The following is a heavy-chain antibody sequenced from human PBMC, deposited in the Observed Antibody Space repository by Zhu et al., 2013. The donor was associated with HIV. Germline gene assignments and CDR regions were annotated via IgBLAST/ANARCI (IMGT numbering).Heavy chain of an antibody. CDR3: VTYCTNGVCFDY. CDR1: GYTFTSYY. Sequence: QVQLVQSGAEVKKPGASVKVSCKASGYTFTSYYMHWVRQAPGQGLEWMGIINPSGGSTSYAQKFQGRVTMTRDTSTTTVYMELSSLRSEDTAVYYCVTYCTNGVCFDYWGQGTLVTVSS. CDR2: INPSGGST. J-gene: IGHJ4*02. V-gene: IGHV1-46*01. D-gene: IGHD2-8*01.